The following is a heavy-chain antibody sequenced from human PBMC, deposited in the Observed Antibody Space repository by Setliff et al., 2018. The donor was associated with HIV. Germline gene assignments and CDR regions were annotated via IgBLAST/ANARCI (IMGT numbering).Heavy chain of an antibody. D-gene: IGHD5-18*01. V-gene: IGHV4-39*07. CDR3: AREGYIYGYPLNWFDP. J-gene: IGHJ5*02. CDR1: GGSISSGSYY. Sequence: SETLSLTCTVSGGSISSGSYYWSWIRQPPGKGLEWIGEINDSGGTNYNPSLESRVTISADTSKNQFSLKLRSVTAADTAVYYCAREGYIYGYPLNWFDPWGQGTLVTVSS. CDR2: INDSGGT.